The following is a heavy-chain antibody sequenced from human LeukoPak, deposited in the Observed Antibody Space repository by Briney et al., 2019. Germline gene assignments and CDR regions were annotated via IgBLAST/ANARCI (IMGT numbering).Heavy chain of an antibody. CDR2: IYHSGST. Sequence: SETLSLTCAVYGGSFSGYYWSWIRQPPGKGLEWIGSIYHSGSTYYNPSLKSRVTISVDTSKNQFSLKLSSVTAADTAVYYCARDLLYSSGWYFSGSYFDYWGQGTLVTVSS. J-gene: IGHJ4*02. CDR3: ARDLLYSSGWYFSGSYFDY. CDR1: GGSFSGYY. V-gene: IGHV4-34*01. D-gene: IGHD6-19*01.